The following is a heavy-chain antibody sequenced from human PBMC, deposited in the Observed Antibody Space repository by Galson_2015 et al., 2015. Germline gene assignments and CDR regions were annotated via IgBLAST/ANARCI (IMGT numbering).Heavy chain of an antibody. CDR3: ARAIRIAAAGIWRGSLDQYYFDY. CDR1: GFTFSSYS. D-gene: IGHD6-13*01. J-gene: IGHJ4*02. V-gene: IGHV3-21*01. CDR2: ISSSSSYI. Sequence: SLRLSCAASGFTFSSYSMNWVRQAPGKGLEWVSSISSSSSYIYYADSVKGRFTISRDNAKNSLYLQMNSLRAEDTAVYYCARAIRIAAAGIWRGSLDQYYFDYWGQGTLVTVSS.